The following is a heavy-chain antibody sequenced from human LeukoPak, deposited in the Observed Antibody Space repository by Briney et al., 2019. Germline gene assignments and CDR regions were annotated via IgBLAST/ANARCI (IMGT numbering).Heavy chain of an antibody. J-gene: IGHJ3*02. D-gene: IGHD3-10*01. Sequence: SETLALTCAVYGGSFRGYYWSWIRQPPGKGLEWMGEINHSGSTNYNPSLKSRVTISADTSKNQFSLKLSSVTAADTAVYYCARHKSLLWFGPQGSYDAFDIWGRGTMVTVSS. CDR3: ARHKSLLWFGPQGSYDAFDI. CDR2: INHSGST. V-gene: IGHV4-34*01. CDR1: GGSFRGYY.